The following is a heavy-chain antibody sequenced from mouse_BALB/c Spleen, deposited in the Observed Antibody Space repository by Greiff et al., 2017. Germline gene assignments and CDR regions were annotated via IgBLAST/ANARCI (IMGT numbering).Heavy chain of an antibody. J-gene: IGHJ2*01. CDR1: GFTFSDYY. Sequence: EVQRVESGGGLVKPGGSLKLSCAASGFTFSDYYMYWVRQTPEKRLEWVATISDGGSYTYYPDSVKGRFTISRDNAKNNLYLQMSSLKSEDTAMYYCARDLGSYWGQGTTLTVSS. V-gene: IGHV5-4*02. D-gene: IGHD4-1*01. CDR2: ISDGGSYT. CDR3: ARDLGSY.